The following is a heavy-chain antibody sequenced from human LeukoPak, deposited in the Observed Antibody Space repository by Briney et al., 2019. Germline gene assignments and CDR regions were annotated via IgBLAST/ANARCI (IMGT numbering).Heavy chain of an antibody. Sequence: PSETLSLIYPDYGRCCSGYDWSWLRQPPGKGLEWIGEINHSGSTNYNPSLKSRVTISVDTSKNQFSLKLSSVTAADTAVYYCARARYCSSTSCYAFDYWGQGTLVTVSS. V-gene: IGHV4-34*01. J-gene: IGHJ4*02. CDR3: ARARYCSSTSCYAFDY. D-gene: IGHD2-2*01. CDR2: INHSGST. CDR1: GRCCSGYD.